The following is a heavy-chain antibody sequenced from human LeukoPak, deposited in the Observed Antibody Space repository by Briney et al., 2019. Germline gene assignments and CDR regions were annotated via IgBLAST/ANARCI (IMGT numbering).Heavy chain of an antibody. CDR1: GGSISSLY. CDR3: ARDGSGSYFNWFDP. V-gene: IGHV4-59*11. CDR2: IYHGGST. D-gene: IGHD1-26*01. Sequence: SDTLSLTCTVSGGSISSLYWNWIRQPPGKGLEWIVHIYHGGSTNYNPPLKGRVTITVDTSKNQFSLKLSSVTAADTAVYYCARDGSGSYFNWFDPWGQGTLVTVSS. J-gene: IGHJ5*02.